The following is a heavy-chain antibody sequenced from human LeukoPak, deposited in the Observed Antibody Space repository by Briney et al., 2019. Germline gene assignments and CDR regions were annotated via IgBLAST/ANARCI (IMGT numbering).Heavy chain of an antibody. V-gene: IGHV1-2*05. J-gene: IGHJ4*02. CDR1: GYNFTGYY. CDR2: INPNSGGT. D-gene: IGHD3-3*01. CDR3: ARDLFLVDY. Sequence: PGASVKVFCKASGYNFTGYYMHWVRQAPAQGLEWMGRINPNSGGTNYAQKFQGRVTITRDTSISTASTELSMLRCDDAILYYCARDLFLVDYGCQGTLVTVSS.